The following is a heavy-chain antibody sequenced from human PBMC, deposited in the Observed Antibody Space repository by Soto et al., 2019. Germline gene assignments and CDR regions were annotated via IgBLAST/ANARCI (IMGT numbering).Heavy chain of an antibody. CDR1: GFSLRSQW. V-gene: IGHV3-74*03. D-gene: IGHD3-3*01. Sequence: GGSLRLSCAASGFSLRSQWMHWIRQTPGKGLEWVSRCSPDGTTVYADSVKGRVTISRDNAKNTVYLQMNSLRAEDTAMYYCSVSIFGVVHYWGQGTLVTVSS. CDR2: CSPDGTT. CDR3: SVSIFGVVHY. J-gene: IGHJ4*02.